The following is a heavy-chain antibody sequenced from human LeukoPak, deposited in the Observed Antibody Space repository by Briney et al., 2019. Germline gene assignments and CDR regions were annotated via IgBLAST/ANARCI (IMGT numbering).Heavy chain of an antibody. V-gene: IGHV3-33*06. CDR3: AKDIEYSSTSSLDY. J-gene: IGHJ4*02. D-gene: IGHD2-2*01. CDR2: IWYDESNK. Sequence: GGSLRLSCAASGFTFSSYGMHWVRQAPGKGLEWVAVIWYDESNKYYADSVKGRFIISRDNSKNTLYSQMNSLRAEDTAVYYCAKDIEYSSTSSLDYWGQGTLVTVSS. CDR1: GFTFSSYG.